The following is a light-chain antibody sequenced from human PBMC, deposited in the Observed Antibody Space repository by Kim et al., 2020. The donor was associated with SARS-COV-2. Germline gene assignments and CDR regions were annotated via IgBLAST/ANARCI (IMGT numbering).Light chain of an antibody. CDR2: GAP. CDR1: QDIRND. CDR3: LQHNTYPLT. J-gene: IGKJ5*01. V-gene: IGKV1-17*01. Sequence: AYVVDRVTIPCRASQDIRNDLGWYKQNPGRAPKRLIYGAPSFQSGVPSRVSGSGSGTEFTLTIRSLQPEDFATYFSLQHNTYPLTFGQRTRLEIK.